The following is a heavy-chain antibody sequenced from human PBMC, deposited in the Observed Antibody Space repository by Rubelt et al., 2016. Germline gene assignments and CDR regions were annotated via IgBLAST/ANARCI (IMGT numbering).Heavy chain of an antibody. CDR1: GFTFSSYA. D-gene: IGHD6-19*01. Sequence: VLPGGSLRLSCAASGFTFSSYAMSWVRQAPGKGLEWVSAISGSGGSTYYADSVKGRFTISRDNSKNTLYLQMNSLRAEDTAVYYCAKDVSYTSGWAKYYFDYWGQGTLVTVSS. CDR2: ISGSGGST. J-gene: IGHJ4*02. CDR3: AKDVSYTSGWAKYYFDY. V-gene: IGHV3-23*01.